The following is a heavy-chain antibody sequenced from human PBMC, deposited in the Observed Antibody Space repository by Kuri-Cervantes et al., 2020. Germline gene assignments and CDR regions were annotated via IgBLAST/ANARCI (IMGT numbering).Heavy chain of an antibody. V-gene: IGHV4-59*01. CDR3: ARGTQTNYDFWSGYHYYFDY. J-gene: IGHJ4*02. D-gene: IGHD3-3*01. CDR1: GGSINVYY. CDR2: IYHSGST. Sequence: SETLSLTCTVSGGSINVYYWNWLRLPPGKRLEWIGYIYHSGSTNYNPSLKSRVTISVDTSKNQFSLKLSSVTAADTAVYYCARGTQTNYDFWSGYHYYFDYWGQGTLVTVSS.